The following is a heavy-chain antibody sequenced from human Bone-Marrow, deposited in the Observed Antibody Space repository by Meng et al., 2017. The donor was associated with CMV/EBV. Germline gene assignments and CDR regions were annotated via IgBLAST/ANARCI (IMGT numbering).Heavy chain of an antibody. V-gene: IGHV1-69*05. J-gene: IGHJ6*04. CDR2: IIPIFGTA. CDR1: GGTFSSYA. CDR3: AREGGVNSRSYYYGMDV. Sequence: SVKVSCKASGGTFSSYAISWVRQAPGQGLEWMGGIIPIFGTANYAQKFQGRVTITTDESTSTAYMELSSLRSEDTAVYYCAREGGVNSRSYYYGMDVWGEGTTATVSS. D-gene: IGHD2/OR15-2a*01.